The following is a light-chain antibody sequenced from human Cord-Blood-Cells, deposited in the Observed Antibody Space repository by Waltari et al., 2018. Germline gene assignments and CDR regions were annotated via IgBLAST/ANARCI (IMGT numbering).Light chain of an antibody. CDR2: EDS. J-gene: IGLJ3*02. CDR1: SSDVGSYNL. CDR3: CSYAGSSTV. V-gene: IGLV2-23*01. Sequence: QSALTQPASVSGSPGQSMTIFCTGTSSDVGSYNLVSWYQQHPGKAPKLMIYEDSKRPSEVSNHFSGSKSGNTASLTISGLQAEDEADYYCCSYAGSSTVFGGGTKLTVL.